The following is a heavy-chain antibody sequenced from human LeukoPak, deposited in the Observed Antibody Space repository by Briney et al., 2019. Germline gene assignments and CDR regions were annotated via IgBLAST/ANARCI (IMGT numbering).Heavy chain of an antibody. CDR1: GFTFSSYS. CDR2: ISSSSSYI. CDR3: ARDRCGGDCYLPDDAFDI. V-gene: IGHV3-21*01. D-gene: IGHD2-21*01. J-gene: IGHJ3*02. Sequence: PGGSLRLSCAASGFTFSSYSMHWVRQAPGKGLEWVSSISSSSSYIYYADSVKGRFTISRDNAKNSLYLQMNSLRAEDTAVYYCARDRCGGDCYLPDDAFDIWGQGTMVTVSS.